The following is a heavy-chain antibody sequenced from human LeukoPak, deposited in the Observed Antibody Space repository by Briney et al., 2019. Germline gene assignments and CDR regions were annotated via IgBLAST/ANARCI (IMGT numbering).Heavy chain of an antibody. CDR2: IYSGGST. Sequence: PGGSLRLSCAASGFTVSSSYMSWVRQAPGKGLEWVSVIYSGGSTYYADSVKGRFTISRDNSKNSLYLQMNSLRAEDTAIYYCARASYSSGWNHWGQGTLVTVSS. D-gene: IGHD6-19*01. V-gene: IGHV3-53*01. J-gene: IGHJ5*02. CDR1: GFTVSSSY. CDR3: ARASYSSGWNH.